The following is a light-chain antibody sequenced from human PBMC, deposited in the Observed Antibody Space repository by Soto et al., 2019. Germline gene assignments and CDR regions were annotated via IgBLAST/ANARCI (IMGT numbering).Light chain of an antibody. CDR1: QSIDKW. CDR3: QQYYRSWT. V-gene: IGKV1-5*01. J-gene: IGKJ1*01. CDR2: DTS. Sequence: DIQMTQSPSTLSASVGDRVTISCRASQSIDKWLAWYQQRPGQAPKLLISDTSILESGVPSRFSGSGSGTDFTLTISTLQPDDFATYFCQQYYRSWTFGQGTKVEIK.